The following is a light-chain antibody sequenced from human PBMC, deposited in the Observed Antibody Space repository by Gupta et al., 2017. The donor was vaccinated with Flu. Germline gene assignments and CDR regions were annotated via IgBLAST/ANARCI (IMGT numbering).Light chain of an antibody. Sequence: NCQSSQSVLYSSNNKNYLAWYQQKPGQPPKLLIYWASTRESGVPDRFSGSGSGTDFTLTISSLQAEDVAVYYCQQYYSTPQTFGGGTKVEIK. CDR3: QQYYSTPQT. CDR2: WAS. CDR1: QSVLYSSNNKNY. V-gene: IGKV4-1*01. J-gene: IGKJ4*01.